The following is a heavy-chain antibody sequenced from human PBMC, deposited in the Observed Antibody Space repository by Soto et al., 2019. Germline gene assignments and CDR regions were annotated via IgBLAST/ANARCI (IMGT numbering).Heavy chain of an antibody. J-gene: IGHJ6*03. CDR3: AKDSLSLFSGQSHSYYMDV. Sequence: QVQVAQPGVEVRKPGSSVKVSCEAPGGGLTWNSIAWVRQAPGQGLEWVGRIRPILDVKYYAQKFEGRVTFTADKSTGTVYMDLNNLTFADTALYYCAKDSLSLFSGQSHSYYMDVWGDGTAVAVSS. CDR1: GGGLTWNS. D-gene: IGHD6-19*01. V-gene: IGHV1-69*04. CDR2: IRPILDVK.